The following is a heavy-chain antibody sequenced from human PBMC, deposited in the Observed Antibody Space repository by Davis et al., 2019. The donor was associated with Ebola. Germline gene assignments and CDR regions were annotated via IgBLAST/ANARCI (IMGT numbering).Heavy chain of an antibody. V-gene: IGHV1-46*01. J-gene: IGHJ5*01. D-gene: IGHD2-15*01. CDR3: ARDWGGYCSGGSCHALDS. CDR1: GYTFTSYY. Sequence: ALVKVSCKATGYTFTSYYLHWVRQSPGQGLEWMGLINPSDGSTYYAQKFQGRVTMTRDTSTSTVHMDLSSLRSDDTAVYYCARDWGGYCSGGSCHALDSWGEGTLVTVSP. CDR2: INPSDGST.